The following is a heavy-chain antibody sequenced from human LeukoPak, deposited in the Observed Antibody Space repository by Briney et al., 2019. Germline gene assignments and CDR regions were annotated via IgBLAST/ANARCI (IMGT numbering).Heavy chain of an antibody. CDR2: IYHSGST. V-gene: IGHV4-38-2*01. CDR3: ARDRYYYDSSGYYSKYDYYFDY. CDR1: GYSISSGYY. Sequence: PSETLSLTCAVSGYSISSGYYWGWIRQPPGKGLEWIGSIYHSGSTYYNPSLKSRVTISVDTSKNQFSLKLSSVTAADTAVYYCARDRYYYDSSGYYSKYDYYFDYWGPGTLVTVSS. D-gene: IGHD3-22*01. J-gene: IGHJ4*02.